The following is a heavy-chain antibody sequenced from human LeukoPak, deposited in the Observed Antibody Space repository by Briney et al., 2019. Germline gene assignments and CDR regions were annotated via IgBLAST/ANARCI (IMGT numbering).Heavy chain of an antibody. CDR3: ARDAEGIYDILARKDFDY. V-gene: IGHV3-30-3*01. J-gene: IGHJ4*02. D-gene: IGHD3-9*01. CDR2: ISYDGSNK. Sequence: HPGRSLRLSCAASGFTFSNYAMHWVRQAPGKGLEWVAVISYDGSNKYYADSVKGRFTISRDNSKNTLYLQMNSLRAEDTAVYYCARDAEGIYDILARKDFDYWGQGTLVTVSS. CDR1: GFTFSNYA.